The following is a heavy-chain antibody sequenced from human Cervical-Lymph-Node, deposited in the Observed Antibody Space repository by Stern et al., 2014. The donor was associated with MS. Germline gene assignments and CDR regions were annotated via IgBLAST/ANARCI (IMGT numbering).Heavy chain of an antibody. V-gene: IGHV1-69*01. J-gene: IGHJ4*02. CDR2: TIPIFGTA. D-gene: IGHD3-10*01. Sequence: DQLVESGAEVKKPGSSVKVSCQASGGSFINNVISWVRQAPGQGLEWMGGTIPIFGTALYAQKFRGRVTITADESTRTAYMELSSLRSDDTAVYFCARAASTTSSYNFWGPGTLVTVSS. CDR3: ARAASTTSSYNF. CDR1: GGSFINNV.